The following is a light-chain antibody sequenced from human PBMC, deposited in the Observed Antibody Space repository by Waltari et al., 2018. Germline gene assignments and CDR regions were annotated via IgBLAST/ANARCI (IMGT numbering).Light chain of an antibody. J-gene: IGKJ2*01. CDR3: QQSYSPLYT. V-gene: IGKV1-39*01. CDR1: QRISNF. Sequence: DIQRTQSPSSLSASVGDRVTITCRASQRISNFLNWYQQKPGKAPKLLIYAASSLQSGVPSRFSASGSGTDFTLTISSLQPEDFATYFCQQSYSPLYTFGQGTKLEI. CDR2: AAS.